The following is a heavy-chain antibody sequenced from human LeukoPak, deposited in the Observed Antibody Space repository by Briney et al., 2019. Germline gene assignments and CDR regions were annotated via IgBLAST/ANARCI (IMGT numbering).Heavy chain of an antibody. V-gene: IGHV4-59*08. J-gene: IGHJ4*02. Sequence: SETLSLTCTVSGGSISSYYWSWIRQPPGKGLEWIGYIYYSGSTNYNPSLKSRVTISVDTSKNQFSLKLSSVTAADTAVYYCAGGSETAAGADYWGQGTLVTVSS. D-gene: IGHD6-13*01. CDR3: AGGSETAAGADY. CDR2: IYYSGST. CDR1: GGSISSYY.